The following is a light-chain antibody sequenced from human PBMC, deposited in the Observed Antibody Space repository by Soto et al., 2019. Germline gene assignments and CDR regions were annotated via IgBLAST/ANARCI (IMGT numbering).Light chain of an antibody. CDR2: EVS. Sequence: QSALTQPASVSGSPGQSITISCTGTSSDVGGYNYVSWYQQHPGKAPKLMIYEVSNRPSGVSNRCSGSKSGNTASLTISGLQDEDEADYYCSSYTSSSTPVVFGGGTKLTVL. J-gene: IGLJ2*01. V-gene: IGLV2-14*01. CDR3: SSYTSSSTPVV. CDR1: SSDVGGYNY.